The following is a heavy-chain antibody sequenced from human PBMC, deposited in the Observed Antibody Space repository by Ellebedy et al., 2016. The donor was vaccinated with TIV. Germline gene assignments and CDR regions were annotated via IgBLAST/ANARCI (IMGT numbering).Heavy chain of an antibody. D-gene: IGHD1/OR15-1a*01. CDR3: AGQPPVSTSLQQDDF. CDR2: IYYSGST. Sequence: SETLSLTCTVSGGSISSYYWSWIRQPPGKGLEWIGYIYYSGSTNYNPSLKSRVSMSLDTSKNQISLNLNSVTAADTAVYYCAGQPPVSTSLQQDDFWGQGTLVTVSS. J-gene: IGHJ4*02. V-gene: IGHV4-59*08. CDR1: GGSISSYY.